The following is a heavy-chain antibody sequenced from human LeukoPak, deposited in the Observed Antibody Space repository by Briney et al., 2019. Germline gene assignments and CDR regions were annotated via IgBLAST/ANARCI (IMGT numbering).Heavy chain of an antibody. J-gene: IGHJ4*02. D-gene: IGHD1-26*01. CDR1: GFIFSNHA. CDR3: ARGEWEPPPVD. V-gene: IGHV3-30*14. CDR2: IAYDGSSE. Sequence: GGSLRLSCAASGFIFSNHAMHWVRQAPGKGLEWVAVIAYDGSSEYYVDSVKVRFTISRDNSKNTLYLQMNSLRAEDTAVYYCARGEWEPPPVDWGQGTLVTVSS.